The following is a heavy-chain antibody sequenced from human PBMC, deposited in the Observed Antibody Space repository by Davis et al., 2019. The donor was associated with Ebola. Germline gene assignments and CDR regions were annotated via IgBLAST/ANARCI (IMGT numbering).Heavy chain of an antibody. J-gene: IGHJ3*01. CDR3: AKASSYPLTRAFDV. D-gene: IGHD3-16*01. V-gene: IGHV3-23*01. Sequence: PGGSLRLSCAASGFTFSSYSMSWVRQAPGKGLEWVAVISANGATTVYTGSAKGRFTISRDNSKNTLYLQMNSLRVEDTAVYYCAKASSYPLTRAFDVWGRGAMVTVSS. CDR1: GFTFSSYS. CDR2: ISANGATT.